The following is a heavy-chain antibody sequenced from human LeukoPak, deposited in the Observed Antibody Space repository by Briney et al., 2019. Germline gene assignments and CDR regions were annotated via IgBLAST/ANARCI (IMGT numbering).Heavy chain of an antibody. J-gene: IGHJ6*03. D-gene: IGHD3-22*01. CDR2: LYTSGSI. CDR3: TRGSIAYYYMDV. Sequence: SETLSLTCSVSGASLTSYYWSWIRQPAGKGLEWIGRLYTSGSINYNPSLKSRVTMSADTSKNLFSLKLSSVTAADTAVYYCTRGSIAYYYMDVWGKGTTVTISS. V-gene: IGHV4-4*07. CDR1: GASLTSYY.